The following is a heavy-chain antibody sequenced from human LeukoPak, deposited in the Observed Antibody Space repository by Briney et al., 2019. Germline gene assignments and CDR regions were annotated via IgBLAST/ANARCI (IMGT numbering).Heavy chain of an antibody. CDR3: ATYTHWVAGDV. J-gene: IGHJ6*02. V-gene: IGHV3-7*01. D-gene: IGHD3-16*01. Sequence: GGSLRLSCAASGFTFSRYWMSWMSWVRQAPGKGLEWVANIKQDGSEKYYVDSVKGRFTISRDNARNSLYLQMGSLRAEDTAVYYCATYTHWVAGDVWGQGTTVTVSS. CDR1: GFTFSRYW. CDR2: IKQDGSEK.